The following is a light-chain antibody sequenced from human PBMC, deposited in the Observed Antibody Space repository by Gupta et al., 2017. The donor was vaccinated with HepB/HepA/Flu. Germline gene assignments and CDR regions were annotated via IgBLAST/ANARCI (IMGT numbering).Light chain of an antibody. CDR1: QSVSRY. V-gene: IGKV3-11*01. CDR3: QQRSNWRLT. J-gene: IGKJ5*01. Sequence: EIVLTQSPATLSLSPGERATLSCRASQSVSRYLAWYQQRPGQAPRLLIFDTSNRATGIPARFSGSGSGTDFTLTISSLEPEDFAVYYCQQRSNWRLTFGQGTRLEIK. CDR2: DTS.